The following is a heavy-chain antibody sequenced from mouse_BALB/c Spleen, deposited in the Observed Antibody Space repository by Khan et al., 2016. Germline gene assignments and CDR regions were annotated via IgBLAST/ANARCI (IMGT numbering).Heavy chain of an antibody. D-gene: IGHD1-1*02. CDR3: ARGYYGWYFDV. Sequence: QVQLQQPGPELVKPGASVRISCKASGYTFTTFYIHWLKQRPGQGLEWIGWIYPGNINTKYNENFKDKATLTADKSASTAYMQLSSLTSDDSAVYFCARGYYGWYFDVWGAGTTVTVSS. V-gene: IGHV1S56*01. J-gene: IGHJ1*01. CDR2: IYPGNINT. CDR1: GYTFTTFY.